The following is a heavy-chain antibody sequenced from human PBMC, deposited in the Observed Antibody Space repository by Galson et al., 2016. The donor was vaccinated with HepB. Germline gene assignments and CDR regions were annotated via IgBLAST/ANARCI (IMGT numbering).Heavy chain of an antibody. V-gene: IGHV3-33*01. J-gene: IGHJ4*02. CDR1: GFTFGDYG. CDR2: IWSDGSHK. Sequence: SLRLSCAGSGFTFGDYGMHWVCQAPGKGLEWVALIWSDGSHKYYADSVKGRFTVSRDNSNDTLYLQMNSLRDEDTAVYYGASDPAYTTVWVDYFDYWGQGTLVSVSS. D-gene: IGHD2-2*02. CDR3: ASDPAYTTVWVDYFDY.